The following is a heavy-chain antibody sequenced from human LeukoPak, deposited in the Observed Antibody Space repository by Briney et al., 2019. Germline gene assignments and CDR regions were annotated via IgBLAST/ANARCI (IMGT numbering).Heavy chain of an antibody. J-gene: IGHJ4*02. CDR3: AKDKEGATYGYYFDY. CDR1: GFTFSSYG. V-gene: IGHV3-30*02. D-gene: IGHD1-26*01. CDR2: IRCDGSNK. Sequence: GGSLRLSCAASGFTFSSYGMHWVRQAPGKGLEWVAFIRCDGSNKYHADSVKGRFTISRDNSKNTLYLQMNSLRAKDTAVYYCAKDKEGATYGYYFDYWGQGTLVTVSS.